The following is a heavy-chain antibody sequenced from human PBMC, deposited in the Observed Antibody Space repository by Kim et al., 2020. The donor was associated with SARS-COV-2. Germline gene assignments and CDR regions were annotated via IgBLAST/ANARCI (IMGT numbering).Heavy chain of an antibody. V-gene: IGHV1-46*01. Sequence: ASVKVSCKASGYTFTSYYMHWVRQAPGQGLEWMGIINPSGGSTSYAQKFQGRVTMTRDTSTSTVYMELSSLRSEDTAVYYCARDRPLTFLEWLSPISNGMDVWGQGTTVTVSS. CDR3: ARDRPLTFLEWLSPISNGMDV. CDR1: GYTFTSYY. CDR2: INPSGGST. D-gene: IGHD3-3*02. J-gene: IGHJ6*02.